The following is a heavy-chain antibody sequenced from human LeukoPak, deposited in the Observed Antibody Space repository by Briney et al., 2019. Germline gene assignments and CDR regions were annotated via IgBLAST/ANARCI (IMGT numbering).Heavy chain of an antibody. J-gene: IGHJ4*02. V-gene: IGHV3-48*04. Sequence: GGSLRLSCAASGFTFSSYSMNWVRQAPGKGLEWVSYISSSSSTIYYADSVKGRFTISRDNAKNSLYLQMNSLRAEDTAVYYCAREAERYFDWLSQDYWGQGTLVTVSS. CDR2: ISSSSSTI. CDR3: AREAERYFDWLSQDY. CDR1: GFTFSSYS. D-gene: IGHD3-9*01.